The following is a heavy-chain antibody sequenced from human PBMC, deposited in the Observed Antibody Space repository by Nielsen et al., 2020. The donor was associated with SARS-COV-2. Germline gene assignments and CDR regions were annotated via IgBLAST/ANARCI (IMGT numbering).Heavy chain of an antibody. Sequence: ASLQISCEASGITYINYGMSWVRQAPGKGLEWVSADSGSGVSTYYADSVKGRFTISRANSRNTVYLQMNSLRAEDTAVYYCAKGVEGYGSGSYPFDYWGQGTLVTVSS. CDR1: GITYINYG. J-gene: IGHJ4*02. D-gene: IGHD3-10*01. CDR2: DSGSGVST. CDR3: AKGVEGYGSGSYPFDY. V-gene: IGHV3-23*01.